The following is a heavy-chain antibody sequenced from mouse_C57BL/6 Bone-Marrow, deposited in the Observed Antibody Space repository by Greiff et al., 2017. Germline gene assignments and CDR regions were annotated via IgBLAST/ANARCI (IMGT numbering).Heavy chain of an antibody. CDR3: ARAGWLLHYAMDY. CDR2: IYPRSGNT. Sequence: QVQLQQSGAELARPGASVKLSCKASGYTFTSYGISWVKQRTGQGLEWIGEIYPRSGNTYYNEKFKGKATLTADKSSSTAYMALRSLTSEDSAVYFCARAGWLLHYAMDYWGQGTSVTVSS. CDR1: GYTFTSYG. V-gene: IGHV1-81*01. D-gene: IGHD2-3*01. J-gene: IGHJ4*01.